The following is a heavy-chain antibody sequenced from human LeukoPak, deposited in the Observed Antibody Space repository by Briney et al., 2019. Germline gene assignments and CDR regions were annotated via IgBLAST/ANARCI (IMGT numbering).Heavy chain of an antibody. J-gene: IGHJ4*02. CDR1: GFTFSSYA. D-gene: IGHD4-23*01. CDR2: ISGSGGST. V-gene: IGHV3-23*01. Sequence: GGSLTLSCAASGFTFSSYAMSWVRQAPGKGLEWVSAISGSGGSTYYADSVKGRFTISRDNSKNTLYLQMNSLRAEDTAVYYCAKAPETTVVTPAPHFDYWGQGTLVTVSS. CDR3: AKAPETTVVTPAPHFDY.